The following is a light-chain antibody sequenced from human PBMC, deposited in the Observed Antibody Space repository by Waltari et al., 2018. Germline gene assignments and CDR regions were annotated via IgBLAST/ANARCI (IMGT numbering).Light chain of an antibody. CDR1: SGDFGAYDP. V-gene: IGLV2-11*01. CDR3: CSYAGSYTYV. J-gene: IGLJ1*01. Sequence: SALTPPRSVSGSPGQSVTVSCRGTSGDFGAYDPVSWYQQYPGKAPKVVIYDVTKRPSGIPDRFSGSKSGNTASLTISGLQADDEADYYCCSYAGSYTYVFGSGTKVTVL. CDR2: DVT.